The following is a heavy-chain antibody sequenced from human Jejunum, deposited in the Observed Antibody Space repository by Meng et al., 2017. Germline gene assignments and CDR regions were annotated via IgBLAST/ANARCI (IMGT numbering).Heavy chain of an antibody. CDR1: GASISSSRYY. J-gene: IGHJ5*02. CDR3: AGYGSLDPGTRMGFDP. D-gene: IGHD2-15*01. V-gene: IGHV4-61*02. Sequence: SETLSLTCTVSGASISSSRYYWNWIRHPAGKELEWIGRIYTSGSTNYNPSLKSRVTISVDTSKNQFSLKLNSVTAADTAIYYCAGYGSLDPGTRMGFDPWGQGTLVTVSS. CDR2: IYTSGST.